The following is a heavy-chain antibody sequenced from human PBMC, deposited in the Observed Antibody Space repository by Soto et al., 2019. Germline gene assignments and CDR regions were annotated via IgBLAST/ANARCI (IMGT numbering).Heavy chain of an antibody. CDR3: ARSSGNVTDAFDI. V-gene: IGHV4-59*08. CDR1: GGSISSYY. Sequence: QVQLQESGPGLVKPSETLSLTCTVSGGSISSYYWSWIRQPPGKGLEWIGYIYYSGSTNYNPSLKSQVTISVDTSKTQFSLKLSSVTAADAAVYYCARSSGNVTDAFDIWGQGTMVTVSS. D-gene: IGHD5-12*01. CDR2: IYYSGST. J-gene: IGHJ3*02.